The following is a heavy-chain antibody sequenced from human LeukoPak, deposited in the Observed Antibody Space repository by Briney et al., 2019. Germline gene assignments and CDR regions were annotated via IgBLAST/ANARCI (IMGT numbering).Heavy chain of an antibody. CDR3: ARLVKRQLVFLHWYFDL. CDR1: GASMSSYY. CDR2: IYYSGST. D-gene: IGHD6-13*01. V-gene: IGHV4-59*01. Sequence: SETLSLTCTVSGASMSSYYWSWIRQPPGKGLEWIGYIYYSGSTNYNPSLKSRVTISVDTSKNQFSLKLSSVTAADTAVYYCARLVKRQLVFLHWYFDLWGRGTLVTVSS. J-gene: IGHJ2*01.